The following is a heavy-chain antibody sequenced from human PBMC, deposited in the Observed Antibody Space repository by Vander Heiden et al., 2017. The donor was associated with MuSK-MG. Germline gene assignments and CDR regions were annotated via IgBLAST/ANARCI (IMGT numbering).Heavy chain of an antibody. Sequence: QVQLQESGPGLVKPSETLSLTCTVSGYSISSGYYWGWIRQPPGKGLEWIGSIYHSGSTYYNPSLKSRVTISVDTSKNQFSLKLSSVTAADTAVEYCARDQPGNTPDYWGQGTLVTVSS. CDR3: ARDQPGNTPDY. V-gene: IGHV4-38-2*02. D-gene: IGHD6-13*01. CDR1: GYSISSGYY. J-gene: IGHJ4*02. CDR2: IYHSGST.